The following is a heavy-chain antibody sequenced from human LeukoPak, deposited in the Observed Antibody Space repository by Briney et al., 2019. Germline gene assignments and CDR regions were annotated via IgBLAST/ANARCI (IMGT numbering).Heavy chain of an antibody. D-gene: IGHD2-2*01. CDR2: LYYSGYT. Sequence: SETLSLTCTVSGGSISSNSFYWGWIRQPPGKGLEWIGSLYYSGYTYYNPSLKSRVTISVDTSKNQFSLKLSSVTAADTAVYYCAGPIVVVPAAIRYWGQGTLVTVSS. V-gene: IGHV4-39*01. CDR1: GGSISSNSFY. J-gene: IGHJ4*02. CDR3: AGPIVVVPAAIRY.